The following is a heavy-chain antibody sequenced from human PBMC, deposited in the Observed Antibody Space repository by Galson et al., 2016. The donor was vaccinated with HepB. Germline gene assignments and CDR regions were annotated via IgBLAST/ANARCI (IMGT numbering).Heavy chain of an antibody. CDR1: DDSINIARYY. V-gene: IGHV4-39*02. J-gene: IGHJ4*02. D-gene: IGHD6-13*01. CDR3: VRDEYNISWYKY. CDR2: ITSSGST. Sequence: SETLSLTCSVSDDSINIARYYWGWIRQSPTKGLEWIGTITSSGSTSYNPSLRSRVGISVDTSTNQLSLKLNSVTASDTALYYCVRDEYNISWYKYWGQGTLVTVSS.